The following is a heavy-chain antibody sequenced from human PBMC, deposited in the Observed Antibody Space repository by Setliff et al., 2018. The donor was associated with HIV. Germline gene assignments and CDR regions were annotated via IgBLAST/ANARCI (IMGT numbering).Heavy chain of an antibody. CDR1: GASFTDYY. J-gene: IGHJ6*02. D-gene: IGHD2-2*01. CDR2: IHHTGHI. Sequence: SETLSLTCAFYGASFTDYYWNWIRQPPGKGLEWIGEIHHTGHINYNPSFKSRVTMSLDMSANQFSLKMASMTAADSAMYYCARGRVVVDNYYYYGIDVWGQGTTVTVSS. CDR3: ARGRVVVDNYYYYGIDV. V-gene: IGHV4-34*01.